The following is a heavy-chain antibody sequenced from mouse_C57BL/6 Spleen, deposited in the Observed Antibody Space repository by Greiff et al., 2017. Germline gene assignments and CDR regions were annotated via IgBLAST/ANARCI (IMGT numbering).Heavy chain of an antibody. CDR2: ISYDGSN. CDR1: GYSITSGYY. CDR3: ARAPFYSYFDY. D-gene: IGHD2-1*01. Sequence: EVQLVESGPGLVKPSQSLSLTCSVTGYSITSGYYWNWIRQFPGNKLEWMGYISYDGSNNYNPSLKNRISITRDTSKNQFFLKLNSVTTEDTATYYCARAPFYSYFDYWCQGTTLTVSS. V-gene: IGHV3-6*01. J-gene: IGHJ2*01.